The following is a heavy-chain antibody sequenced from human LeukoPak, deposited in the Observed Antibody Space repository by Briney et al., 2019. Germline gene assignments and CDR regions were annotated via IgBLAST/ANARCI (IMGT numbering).Heavy chain of an antibody. CDR1: GYTFTGYY. CDR2: INPNSGGT. Sequence: SVKVSCTASGYTFTGYYMHWVRQAPGQGLEWMGWINPNSGGTNYAQKFQGRVTMTRDTPISTVYMELSRLRSDDTAVYYCAREGVGYSSGWYPGFDYWGKGTLVTVS. J-gene: IGHJ4*02. D-gene: IGHD6-19*01. CDR3: AREGVGYSSGWYPGFDY. V-gene: IGHV1-2*02.